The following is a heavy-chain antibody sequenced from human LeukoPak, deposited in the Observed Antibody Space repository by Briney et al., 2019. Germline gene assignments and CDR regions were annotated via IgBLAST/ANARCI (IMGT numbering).Heavy chain of an antibody. CDR3: ARKMATTRGYFDY. Sequence: SETLSLTCAVYGGSFGGYYWSWIRQPPGKGLEGIGEINHSGSTNYNPSLKSRVTISVDTSKNQFSLKLSSVTAADTAVYYCARKMATTRGYFDYWGQGTLVTVSS. CDR2: INHSGST. D-gene: IGHD5-24*01. CDR1: GGSFGGYY. J-gene: IGHJ4*02. V-gene: IGHV4-34*01.